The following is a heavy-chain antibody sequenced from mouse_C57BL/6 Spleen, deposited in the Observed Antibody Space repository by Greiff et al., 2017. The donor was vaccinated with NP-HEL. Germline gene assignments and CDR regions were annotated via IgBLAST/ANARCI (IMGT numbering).Heavy chain of an antibody. V-gene: IGHV1-26*01. CDR2: INPNNGGT. Sequence: EVQLQQSGPELVKPGASVKISCKASGYTFTDYYMNWVKQSHGKSLEWIGDINPNNGGTSYNQKFKGKATLTVDKSSSTAYMELRSLTSEDSAVYYCARVGIYYGNYVGWFAYWGQGTLVTVSA. D-gene: IGHD2-1*01. CDR1: GYTFTDYY. J-gene: IGHJ3*01. CDR3: ARVGIYYGNYVGWFAY.